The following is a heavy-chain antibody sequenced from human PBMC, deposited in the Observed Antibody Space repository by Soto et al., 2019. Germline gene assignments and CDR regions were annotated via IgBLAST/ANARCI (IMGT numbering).Heavy chain of an antibody. CDR1: GYTFTGYY. D-gene: IGHD3-10*01. Sequence: QVQLVQSGAEVQKPGASVKVSCKASGYTFTGYYIHWVRQAPGQGLEWMGWINPDSGGTNYAQKLEGRVTMIRDTSISTAYMELSRLRSDDTAVYYCARTRGVRTYSWVDSWGQGTLVTVSS. CDR2: INPDSGGT. CDR3: ARTRGVRTYSWVDS. J-gene: IGHJ5*01. V-gene: IGHV1-2*02.